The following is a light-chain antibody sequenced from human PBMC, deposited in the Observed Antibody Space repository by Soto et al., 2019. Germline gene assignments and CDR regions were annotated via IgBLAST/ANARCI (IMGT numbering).Light chain of an antibody. CDR3: ASWDESPNVPV. CDR1: NSNIGRNN. J-gene: IGLJ2*01. V-gene: IGLV1-44*01. CDR2: SNN. Sequence: QSVLTQPPSASGTPGERVTISCSGSNSNIGRNNGNWYQQLPGATANLLIYSNNERPSGVLDRCSGSTSCTSASLAISGLQSDDEDDDYCASWDESPNVPVFGGGTKLTVL.